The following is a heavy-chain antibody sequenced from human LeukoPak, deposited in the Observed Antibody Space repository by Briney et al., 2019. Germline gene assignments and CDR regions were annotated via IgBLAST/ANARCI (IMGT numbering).Heavy chain of an antibody. D-gene: IGHD3-10*01. CDR1: GFTFSSYG. CDR2: ISYDGSNK. V-gene: IGHV3-30*18. Sequence: GGSLRLSCAASGFTFSSYGMHWVRQAPGKGLEWVAVISYDGSNKYYADSVKGRFTISRANSKNTLYLQMNSLRAEDTAVYYCAKDRERVLWFGELLFYFDYWGQGTLVTVSS. J-gene: IGHJ4*02. CDR3: AKDRERVLWFGELLFYFDY.